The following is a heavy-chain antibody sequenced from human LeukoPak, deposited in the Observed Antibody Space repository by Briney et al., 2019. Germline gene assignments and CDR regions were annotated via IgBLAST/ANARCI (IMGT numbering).Heavy chain of an antibody. CDR3: ARGLHDRSWYGAH. CDR1: GLAFQNYW. Sequence: PGGSLRLSCVATGLAFQNYWMTWVRQAPGKGPEWVATIRPDGSTFTYVDAVRGRFTISRDNFKNALYLQMNSLRLEDTAVYYCARGLHDRSWYGAHWGQGTLLSVSS. V-gene: IGHV3-7*01. D-gene: IGHD6-13*01. CDR2: IRPDGSTF. J-gene: IGHJ4*02.